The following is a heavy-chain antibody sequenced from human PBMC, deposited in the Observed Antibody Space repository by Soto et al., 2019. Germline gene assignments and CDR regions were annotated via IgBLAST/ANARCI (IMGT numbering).Heavy chain of an antibody. J-gene: IGHJ6*02. V-gene: IGHV1-18*01. D-gene: IGHD3-22*01. CDR2: ISAYNGNT. Sequence: ASLKFSCKASGYTFTSYGIIWVRQAPGQGLEWMGWISAYNGNTNYAQKLQGRVTMTTDTSTSTAYMELRSLRSDDTAVYYCARDTPYYYDSSGPNYYYYGMDVWGQGTTVTVSS. CDR1: GYTFTSYG. CDR3: ARDTPYYYDSSGPNYYYYGMDV.